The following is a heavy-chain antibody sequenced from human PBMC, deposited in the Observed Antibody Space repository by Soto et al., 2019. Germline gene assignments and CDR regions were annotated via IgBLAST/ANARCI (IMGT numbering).Heavy chain of an antibody. CDR2: IYYNGNT. CDR1: GGSLRSSSYY. D-gene: IGHD3-16*01. CDR3: GRHDCPYYLRAINY. J-gene: IGHJ4*02. Sequence: QLHLQESGPGLVKPSETLSLTCIVSGGSLRSSSYYWAWIRQPPGKGVEWIGTIYYNGNTYYNQSLEIRVTIALDTSKNEFSLKLSSVTATDTAVYYCGRHDCPYYLRAINYWGQGTLATVSS. V-gene: IGHV4-39*01.